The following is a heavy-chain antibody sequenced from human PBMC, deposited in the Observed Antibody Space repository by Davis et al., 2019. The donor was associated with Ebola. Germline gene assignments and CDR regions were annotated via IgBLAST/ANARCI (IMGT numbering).Heavy chain of an antibody. CDR2: ISWKSGSI. CDR1: GFTFDDHA. D-gene: IGHD6-13*01. V-gene: IGHV3-9*01. Sequence: PGGSLRLSCAASGFTFDDHAMHWVRQAPGKGLEWVSGISWKSGSIGYADSVKGRFTISRDNAKNSLYLQMNSLRAEDTALYYCARGDSSSWYYYGMDVWGKGTTVTVSS. CDR3: ARGDSSSWYYYGMDV. J-gene: IGHJ6*04.